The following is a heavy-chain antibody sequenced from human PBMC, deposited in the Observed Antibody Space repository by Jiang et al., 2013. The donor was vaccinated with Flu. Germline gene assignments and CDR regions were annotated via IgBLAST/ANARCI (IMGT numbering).Heavy chain of an antibody. CDR2: ISGSGGST. Sequence: QLLESGGGLVQPGGSLRLSCAASGFTFSSYAMSWVRQAPGKGLEWVSAISGSGGSTYYADSVKGRFTISRDNSKNTLYLQMNSLRAEDTAVYYCAKDGEKLRLGELSSFDYWGQGTLVTVSS. V-gene: IGHV3-23*01. J-gene: IGHJ4*02. D-gene: IGHD3-16*02. CDR3: AKDGEKLRLGELSSFDY. CDR1: GFTFSSYA.